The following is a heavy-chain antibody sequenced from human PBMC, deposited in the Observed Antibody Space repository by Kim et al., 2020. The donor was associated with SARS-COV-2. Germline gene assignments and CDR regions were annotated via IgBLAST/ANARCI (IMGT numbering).Heavy chain of an antibody. CDR3: VRLGCSATSCTTFDY. Sequence: SETLSLTCSVFGGSISSYYWSWIRQPPGKGLEWIGYLYYSGSTNYNPSLKSRVTISVDTSKNQFSLKLRFVTAADTAMYYCVRLGCSATSCTTFDYWGQG. CDR1: GGSISSYY. D-gene: IGHD2-2*01. CDR2: LYYSGST. V-gene: IGHV4-59*08. J-gene: IGHJ4*02.